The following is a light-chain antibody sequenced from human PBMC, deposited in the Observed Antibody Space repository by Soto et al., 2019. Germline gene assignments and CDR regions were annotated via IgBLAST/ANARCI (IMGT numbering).Light chain of an antibody. CDR3: QQFAGS. CDR1: QSVSPSS. CDR2: GAS. J-gene: IGKJ1*01. V-gene: IGKV3-20*01. Sequence: EILLTQSPGTLSLSPGERAPLSCRASQSVSPSSLAWYQQRPGQSPRLLIYGASSRATGIPDSFSGRGSGTHSTIIISRLEPEDFALYYCQQFAGSFGEGTKVDIK.